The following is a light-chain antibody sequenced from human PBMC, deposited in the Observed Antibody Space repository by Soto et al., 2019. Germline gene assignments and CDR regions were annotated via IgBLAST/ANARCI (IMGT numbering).Light chain of an antibody. Sequence: QSVLTQPPSASGTPGQRVTISCSGSSSNIGNNYVYWYQQVPGTAPRLLIYSNDQRPSGVPDRFSGSKSGTSASLAISGLRSEDEADYYCAAWDDSLSGRVFGGGTKVTVL. CDR3: AAWDDSLSGRV. J-gene: IGLJ3*02. CDR2: SND. V-gene: IGLV1-47*02. CDR1: SSNIGNNY.